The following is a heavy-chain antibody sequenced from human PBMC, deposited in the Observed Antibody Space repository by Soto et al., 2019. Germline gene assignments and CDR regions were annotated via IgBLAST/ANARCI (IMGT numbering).Heavy chain of an antibody. CDR1: GYSISSGYY. CDR2: FYHGGST. Sequence: PSETLSLTCDVSGYSISSGYYWGWIRQTPGKGLEWIGHFYHGGSTYYNPSLKSRITISVDTSKNQFSLKLSSVTAADTAVYYCARGEYSGSYYRHWGQGTLVTVSS. V-gene: IGHV4-38-2*01. D-gene: IGHD1-26*01. J-gene: IGHJ1*01. CDR3: ARGEYSGSYYRH.